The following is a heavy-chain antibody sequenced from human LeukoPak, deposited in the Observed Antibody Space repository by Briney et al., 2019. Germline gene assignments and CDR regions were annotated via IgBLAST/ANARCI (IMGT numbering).Heavy chain of an antibody. D-gene: IGHD6-13*01. CDR2: INPNSGGT. J-gene: IGHJ5*02. V-gene: IGHV1-2*02. Sequence: GASVKVSCKASGYTFTSYGISWVRQAPGQGLEWMGWINPNSGGTNYAQKFQGRVTMTRDTSISTAYMELSRLRSDDTAVYYCARAGEIAAAGTLYNWADPWGQGTLVTVSS. CDR3: ARAGEIAAAGTLYNWADP. CDR1: GYTFTSYG.